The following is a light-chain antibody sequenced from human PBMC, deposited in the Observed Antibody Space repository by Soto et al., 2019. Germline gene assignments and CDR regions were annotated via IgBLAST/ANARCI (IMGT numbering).Light chain of an antibody. CDR1: QSVSSSY. J-gene: IGKJ5*01. V-gene: IGKV3-20*01. Sequence: EIVLTQSPGTLSLSPGERATLSCRASQSVSSSYLAWYQQKPGQAPRLLIYGASSRATGIPDRFSGSGSGTDVSLTISRLEADEFSVYYCQQYRSSPPITFGQGTRLEIK. CDR2: GAS. CDR3: QQYRSSPPIT.